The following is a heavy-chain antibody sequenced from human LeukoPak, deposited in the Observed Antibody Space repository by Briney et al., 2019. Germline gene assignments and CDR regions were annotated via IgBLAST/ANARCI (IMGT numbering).Heavy chain of an antibody. CDR3: ARDILGYCSSTSCPRGWSDDY. D-gene: IGHD2-2*01. J-gene: IGHJ4*02. CDR1: GYTFTGYY. V-gene: IGHV1-2*02. CDR2: INPNSGGT. Sequence: ASVKVSCKASGYTFTGYYTHWVRQAPGQGLEWMGWINPNSGGTNYAQKFQGRVTMTRDTSISTAYMELSRLRSDDTAVYYCARDILGYCSSTSCPRGWSDDYWGRGTLVTVSS.